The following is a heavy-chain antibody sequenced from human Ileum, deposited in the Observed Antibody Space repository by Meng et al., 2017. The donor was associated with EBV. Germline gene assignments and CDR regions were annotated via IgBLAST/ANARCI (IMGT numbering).Heavy chain of an antibody. V-gene: IGHV4-59*08. J-gene: IGHJ4*02. CDR1: GGSISSYY. Sequence: QVQLQASGPGLGKPSETLSLTCTVSGGSISSYYWSWIRQPPGKGLEWIGYIYYSGSTNYNPSLKSRVTISVDTSKNQFSLNLSSVTAADTAVYYCARGGWSLDYWGQGTLVTVSS. CDR2: IYYSGST. D-gene: IGHD2-15*01. CDR3: ARGGWSLDY.